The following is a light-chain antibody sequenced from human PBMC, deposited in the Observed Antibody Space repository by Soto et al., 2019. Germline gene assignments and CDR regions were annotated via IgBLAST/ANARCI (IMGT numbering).Light chain of an antibody. J-gene: IGKJ5*01. V-gene: IGKV3-15*01. CDR1: QTISNT. CDR2: AAS. Sequence: EVVMTQSTATLSVSPGDKVSLSCRANQTISNTLAWYQQKPGQAPRLLIYAASTRATGFPARFSGSGSGTDFSLTISRLEPEDFAVFFCQQYGTSEIIFGQGTRLEI. CDR3: QQYGTSEII.